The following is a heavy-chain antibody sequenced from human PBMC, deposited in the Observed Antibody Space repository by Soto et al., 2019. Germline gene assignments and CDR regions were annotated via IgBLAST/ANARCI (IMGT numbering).Heavy chain of an antibody. CDR1: GFTFSSYA. CDR2: ISGSGGST. Sequence: PGGSLRLSCAASGFTFSSYAMSWVRQAPGKGLEWVSAISGSGGSTYYADSVKGRFTISRDNSKNTLYLQMNSLRAEDTAVYYCAKDSSARRYYYYYGMDVWGQGTTVTVSS. J-gene: IGHJ6*02. CDR3: AKDSSARRYYYYYGMDV. D-gene: IGHD6-19*01. V-gene: IGHV3-23*01.